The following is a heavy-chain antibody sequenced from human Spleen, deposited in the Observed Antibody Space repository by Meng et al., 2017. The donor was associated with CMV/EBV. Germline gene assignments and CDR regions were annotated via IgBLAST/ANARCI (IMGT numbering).Heavy chain of an antibody. CDR1: YTFNRYG. CDR3: ARDQRSIATRPEGLFDY. CDR2: ISAYNGNT. J-gene: IGHJ4*02. D-gene: IGHD6-6*01. V-gene: IGHV1-18*01. Sequence: YTFNRYGSSWVRQAPGQGLEWMGWISAYNGNTDYAQKFQGRVTMTTDTSTSTAYMDLRSLRSDDTAVYYCARDQRSIATRPEGLFDYWGQGTLVTVSS.